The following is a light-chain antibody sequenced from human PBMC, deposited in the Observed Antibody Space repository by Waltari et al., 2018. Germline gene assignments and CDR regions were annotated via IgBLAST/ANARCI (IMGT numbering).Light chain of an antibody. CDR1: SSNIGTGHD. CDR2: ANT. V-gene: IGLV1-40*01. CDR3: QSYDSSLSGRV. J-gene: IGLJ3*02. Sequence: QSVLTQPPSVSGAPTQRVIISCTGSSSNIGTGHDVHWYQQLPGTAPKLLISANTNRPSGVPDRFSASKSGTSASLAITGLQAEDEADYYCQSYDSSLSGRVFGGGTKRTVL.